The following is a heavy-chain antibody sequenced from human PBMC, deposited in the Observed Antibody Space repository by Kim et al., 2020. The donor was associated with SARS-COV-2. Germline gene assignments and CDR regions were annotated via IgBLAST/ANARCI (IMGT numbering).Heavy chain of an antibody. V-gene: IGHV4-39*01. CDR3: ARQSTGSRDY. J-gene: IGHJ4*02. D-gene: IGHD1-1*01. Sequence: ETLSLTCTVSGGSISSSSYYWGWIRQPPGKGLEWIGSIYYSGSTYYNPSLKSRVTISVDTSKNQFSLKLSSVTAADTAVYYCARQSTGSRDYWGQGTLVTVSS. CDR2: IYYSGST. CDR1: GGSISSSSYY.